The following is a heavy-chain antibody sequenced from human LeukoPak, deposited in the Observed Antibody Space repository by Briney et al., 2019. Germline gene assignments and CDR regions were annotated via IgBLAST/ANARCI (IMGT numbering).Heavy chain of an antibody. J-gene: IGHJ4*02. D-gene: IGHD6-19*01. CDR3: AAREWLVPGAFDY. CDR1: GFTFTSSA. CDR2: IVIGSGKT. Sequence: SVKVSCKASGFTFTSSAVQWVRQARGQRLDWIGWIVIGSGKTNYAQNFQDRVTLTRDMATKTAYMELSSLSSDDTAVYFCAAREWLVPGAFDYWGQGTLVTVSS. V-gene: IGHV1-58*01.